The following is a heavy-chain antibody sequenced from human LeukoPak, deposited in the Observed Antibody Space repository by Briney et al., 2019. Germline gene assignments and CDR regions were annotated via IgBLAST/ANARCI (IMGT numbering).Heavy chain of an antibody. CDR2: ISYHGRNE. CDR1: GFTFSNHA. J-gene: IGHJ6*02. D-gene: IGHD3-16*01. Sequence: PGGSLRLSCTASGFTFSNHAMHWVRQAPGKGLEWLTVISYHGRNEYYADSVKGRFTISRDNAKNSLYLQMNSLRAEDTAVYYCARGGGTDGAYYYYGMDVWGQGTMVTVSS. CDR3: ARGGGTDGAYYYYGMDV. V-gene: IGHV3-30*04.